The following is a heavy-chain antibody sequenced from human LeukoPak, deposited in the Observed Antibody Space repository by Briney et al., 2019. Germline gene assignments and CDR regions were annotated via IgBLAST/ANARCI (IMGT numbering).Heavy chain of an antibody. J-gene: IGHJ4*02. V-gene: IGHV3-48*04. CDR2: ISSSSSTI. D-gene: IGHD1-26*01. CDR1: GFTFSSYS. Sequence: GGSLRLSCAASGFTFSSYSMSWVRQAPGKGLEWVSYISSSSSTIYYADSVKGRFTISRDNAKNSLYLQMNSLRAEDTAVYYCARKERLGYWGQGTLVTVSS. CDR3: ARKERLGY.